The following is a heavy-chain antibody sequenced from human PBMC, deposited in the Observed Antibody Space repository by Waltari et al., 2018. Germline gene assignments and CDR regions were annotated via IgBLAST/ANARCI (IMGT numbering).Heavy chain of an antibody. CDR3: ARDFLAGEYFDY. J-gene: IGHJ4*02. V-gene: IGHV4-59*01. CDR2: IYYSGST. CDR1: GGYISSYY. D-gene: IGHD3-16*01. Sequence: GGYISSYYWSWIRQPPGKGLEWIGYIYYSGSTNYNPSLKSRVTISVDTSKNQFSLKLSSVTAADTAVYYCARDFLAGEYFDYWGQGTLVTVSS.